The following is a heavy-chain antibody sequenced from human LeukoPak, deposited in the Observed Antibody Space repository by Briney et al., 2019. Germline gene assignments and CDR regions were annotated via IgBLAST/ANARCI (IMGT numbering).Heavy chain of an antibody. D-gene: IGHD6-19*01. Sequence: QTGGSLRLSCAASGFTVSSNCMSWVRQAPGKGLEWVSVIYSGGSTYYADSVKGRFTISRDDSKNTLYLQMNSLRAEDTAVYYCARVEPYSSGWYGYYFDYWGQGTLVTVSS. CDR2: IYSGGST. V-gene: IGHV3-53*01. J-gene: IGHJ4*02. CDR1: GFTVSSNC. CDR3: ARVEPYSSGWYGYYFDY.